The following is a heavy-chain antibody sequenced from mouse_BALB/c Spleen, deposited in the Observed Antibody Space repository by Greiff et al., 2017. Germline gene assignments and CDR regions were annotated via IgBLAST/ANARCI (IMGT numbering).Heavy chain of an antibody. D-gene: IGHD2-14*01. J-gene: IGHJ3*01. CDR3: ARRYRYDEAWFAY. CDR1: GFTFSSYA. CDR2: ISSGGST. V-gene: IGHV5-6-5*01. Sequence: EVHLVESGGGLVKPGGSLKLSCAASGFTFSSYAMSWVRQTPEKRLEWVASISSGGSTYYPDSVKGRFTISRDNARNILYLQMSSLRSEDTAMYYCARRYRYDEAWFAYWGQGTLVTVSA.